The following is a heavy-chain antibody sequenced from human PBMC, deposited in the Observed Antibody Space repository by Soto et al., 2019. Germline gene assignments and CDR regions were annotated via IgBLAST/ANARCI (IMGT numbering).Heavy chain of an antibody. V-gene: IGHV4-59*01. D-gene: IGHD3-10*02. CDR2: IFYSGST. J-gene: IGHJ5*01. CDR3: ASMIGDPVLSFDS. CDR1: GGSISSYY. Sequence: QVQLQESGPGLVKPSETLSLTCTVSGGSISSYYWSWIRQPPGKGLEWIGFIFYSGSTSYNPSLNRRVTLSMDTSEYQFSLRLNSVTAADTAVYYCASMIGDPVLSFDSWGQGTLVAVSS.